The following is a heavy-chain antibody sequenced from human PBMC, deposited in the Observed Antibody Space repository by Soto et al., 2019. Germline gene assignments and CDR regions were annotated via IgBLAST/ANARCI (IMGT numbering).Heavy chain of an antibody. J-gene: IGHJ3*02. D-gene: IGHD2-15*01. Sequence: RSLRLSCAASGFTFSHYGMHSVRQAPGKGLEWVALISYDGSNEHYADSVKGRFTISRDNSKYTLYLQMNSLTAEDTAVYYCAKISILGYCSGGSCYGAAFDIWGQGTMVTVSS. CDR1: GFTFSHYG. V-gene: IGHV3-30*18. CDR3: AKISILGYCSGGSCYGAAFDI. CDR2: ISYDGSNE.